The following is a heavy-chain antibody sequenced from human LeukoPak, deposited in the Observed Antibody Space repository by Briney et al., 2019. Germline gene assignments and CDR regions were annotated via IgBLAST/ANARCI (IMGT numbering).Heavy chain of an antibody. D-gene: IGHD3-10*01. Sequence: GGSLRLSCAASGFTFSSYAMRWVRQAPGKGLEWVSAISGSGGSTYYADSMKGWFTISRDNSKNTLYLQMNSLRAEDTAVYYCARYSSGSRFDPWGQGTLVTVSS. V-gene: IGHV3-23*01. CDR1: GFTFSSYA. J-gene: IGHJ5*02. CDR3: ARYSSGSRFDP. CDR2: ISGSGGST.